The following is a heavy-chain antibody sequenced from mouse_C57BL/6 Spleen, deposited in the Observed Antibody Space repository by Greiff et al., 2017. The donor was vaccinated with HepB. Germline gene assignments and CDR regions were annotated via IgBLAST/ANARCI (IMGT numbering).Heavy chain of an antibody. D-gene: IGHD2-5*01. CDR2: ISSGSSTL. V-gene: IGHV5-17*01. Sequence: EVKLMESGGGLVKPGGSLKLSCAASGFTFSDYGMHWVRQAPEKGLEWVAYISSGSSTLYYADTVKGRFTISRDNAKNTLFLQMTSLRSEDTAMYYCARAYYSNHWYFDVWGTGTTVTVSS. J-gene: IGHJ1*03. CDR3: ARAYYSNHWYFDV. CDR1: GFTFSDYG.